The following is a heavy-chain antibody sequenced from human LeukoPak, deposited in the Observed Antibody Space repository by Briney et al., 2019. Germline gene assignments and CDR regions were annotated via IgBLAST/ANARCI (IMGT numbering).Heavy chain of an antibody. V-gene: IGHV4-4*02. J-gene: IGHJ6*02. CDR1: GGSISSSNW. Sequence: SETLSLTCAVSGGSISSSNWWSWVRQPPGKGLEWIGEIYHSGSTNYNPSLKSRVTILVDKSKNQFSLKLSSVTAADTAVYYCARLRFLDYYYYGMDVWGQGTSVTVSS. CDR2: IYHSGST. D-gene: IGHD3-3*01. CDR3: ARLRFLDYYYYGMDV.